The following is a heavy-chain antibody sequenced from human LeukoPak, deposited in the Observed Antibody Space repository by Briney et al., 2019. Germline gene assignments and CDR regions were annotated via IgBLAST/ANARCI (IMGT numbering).Heavy chain of an antibody. J-gene: IGHJ1*01. CDR2: INPNSGDT. Sequence: ASVKVSCKASGYTFTDYYMHWVRQAPGQGLEWMGWINPNSGDTNFAQEFQGWVTMTRDTSISTAYIELGRSRSDDTAMYYCARGSPVAAAGTAYFHHWGQGTLVTVSS. CDR1: GYTFTDYY. CDR3: ARGSPVAAAGTAYFHH. V-gene: IGHV1-2*04. D-gene: IGHD6-13*01.